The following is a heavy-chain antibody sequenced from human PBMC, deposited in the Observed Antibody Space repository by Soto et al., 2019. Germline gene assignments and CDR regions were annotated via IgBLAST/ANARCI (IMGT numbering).Heavy chain of an antibody. CDR3: AKDLYYYDFSLDDS. J-gene: IGHJ5*02. Sequence: EHLVESGGGVVQPGRSLRLSCTGSGFTFSSYAMHWVRLAPGKGLEWVAVVSYDGSIENYADSVRGRFTISRDNSKNTVFLQMNSLRVEVTAVYYCAKDLYYYDFSLDDSWGQGTLVTVSS. CDR1: GFTFSSYA. CDR2: VSYDGSIE. V-gene: IGHV3-30*04. D-gene: IGHD3-16*01.